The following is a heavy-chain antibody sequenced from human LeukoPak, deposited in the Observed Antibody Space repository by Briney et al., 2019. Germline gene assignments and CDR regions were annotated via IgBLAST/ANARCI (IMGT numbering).Heavy chain of an antibody. CDR2: ISARHGQT. CDR1: GYIENFYG. CDR3: AGSLGYCTSNVCYLKY. D-gene: IGHD2-8*01. J-gene: IGHJ4*02. V-gene: IGHV1-18*01. Sequence: ASVKVFCKTSGYIENFYGITGVRQVAGQGREWVGWISARHGQTEYAPNSQDRVTMTTDTYTNTAYMELRSLRSDDTAVYYCAGSLGYCTSNVCYLKYWGQGTLVTVSS.